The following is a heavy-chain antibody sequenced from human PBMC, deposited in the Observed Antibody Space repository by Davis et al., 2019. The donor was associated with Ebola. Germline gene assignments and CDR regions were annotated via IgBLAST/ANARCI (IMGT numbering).Heavy chain of an antibody. V-gene: IGHV3-30*03. CDR3: AREGGYCSHTNCYKYFDI. CDR1: GFTFSSYG. Sequence: GESLKISCAASGFTFSSYGMHWVRQATGKGLEWVAVISYDGSNKYYADSVKGRFTISRDNAKSTLYLQMNSLRAEDTAVYYCAREGGYCSHTNCYKYFDIWGRGTLVPVSS. D-gene: IGHD2-2*02. CDR2: ISYDGSNK. J-gene: IGHJ2*01.